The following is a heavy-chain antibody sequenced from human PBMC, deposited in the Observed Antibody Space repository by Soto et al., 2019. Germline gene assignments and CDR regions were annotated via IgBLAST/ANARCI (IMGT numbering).Heavy chain of an antibody. J-gene: IGHJ4*02. Sequence: SETLSLTCTVSRASIYTYSWTWIRQPAGKGLQWIGHIYSSGSANYSPSLKSRVSMSVDSSKNQISLKLSSVTAADTAVYYCATIVGANDYWGQGTLVTVSS. CDR2: IYSSGSA. D-gene: IGHD1-26*01. V-gene: IGHV4-4*07. CDR1: RASIYTYS. CDR3: ATIVGANDY.